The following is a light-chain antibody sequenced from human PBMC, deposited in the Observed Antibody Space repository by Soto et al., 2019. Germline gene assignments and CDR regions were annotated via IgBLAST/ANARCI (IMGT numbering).Light chain of an antibody. V-gene: IGKV1-5*01. CDR3: QQYNSFSRT. J-gene: IGKJ1*01. CDR1: QSISNW. Sequence: DIQMTQSPSTLSASVGARVSITCRASQSISNWLAWYQQNPGKAPKLLIYDVSSLESGVPSRFSRSRSGTEVTLPISSLQPADFATYYCQQYNSFSRTFGQGTKVEIK. CDR2: DVS.